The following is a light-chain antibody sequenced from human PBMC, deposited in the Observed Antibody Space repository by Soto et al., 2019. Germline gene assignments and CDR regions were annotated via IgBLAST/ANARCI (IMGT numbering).Light chain of an antibody. CDR1: QSVSSN. CDR2: GAS. CDR3: QPYNNCCT. V-gene: IGKV3-15*01. J-gene: IGKJ1*01. Sequence: EIVMTQSPATLSVSPGERSTLSCRASQSVSSNLAWYQQKPGQAPRLLIYGASTRATGIPARFSGSGSGTEFTLNISRLQSEDFAVYYCQPYNNCCTVGQGTKVDIK.